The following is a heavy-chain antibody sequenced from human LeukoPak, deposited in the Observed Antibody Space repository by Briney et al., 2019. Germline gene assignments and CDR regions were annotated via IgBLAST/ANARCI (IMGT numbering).Heavy chain of an antibody. CDR3: ARDDYGDSLDY. D-gene: IGHD4-17*01. CDR2: INSDGSST. Sequence: GGSLRLSCAASGFTFSSYWMHWVRQAPGKGLVWVSRINSDGSSTSYADSAKGRFTISRDNAKNTLYLQMNSLRAEDTAVYYCARDDYGDSLDYWGQGTLVTVSS. CDR1: GFTFSSYW. V-gene: IGHV3-74*01. J-gene: IGHJ4*02.